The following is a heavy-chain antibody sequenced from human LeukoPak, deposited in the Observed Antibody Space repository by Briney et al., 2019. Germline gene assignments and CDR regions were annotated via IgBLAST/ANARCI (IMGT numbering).Heavy chain of an antibody. CDR3: ARGPLRYFDWLWAPNWFDP. V-gene: IGHV1-69*06. CDR1: GGTFSIYA. J-gene: IGHJ5*02. CDR2: IIPIFGTA. Sequence: SVKVSSKASGGTFSIYAISWVRQAPGQGLEWMGGIIPIFGTANYAQKFQGRVTITADKSTSTAYMELSSLRSEDTAVYYCARGPLRYFDWLWAPNWFDPWGQGTLVTVSS. D-gene: IGHD3-9*01.